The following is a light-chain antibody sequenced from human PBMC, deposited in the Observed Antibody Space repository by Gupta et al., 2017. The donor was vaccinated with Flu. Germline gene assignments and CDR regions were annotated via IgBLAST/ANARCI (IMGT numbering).Light chain of an antibody. J-gene: IGKJ4*01. Sequence: EMQITKSPSSLSASVGDRVTITCRASQDIRTWLAWYQQKPEKAPKSLIYAASNLQSGVPSRFSGSGSGTDFTLTISSLQPEDFATYYCQQDNSFPLTFGRGTKVEIK. CDR2: AAS. CDR1: QDIRTW. V-gene: IGKV1D-16*01. CDR3: QQDNSFPLT.